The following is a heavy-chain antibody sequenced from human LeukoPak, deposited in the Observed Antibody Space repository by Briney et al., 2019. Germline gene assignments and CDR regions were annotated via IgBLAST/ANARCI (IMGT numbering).Heavy chain of an antibody. Sequence: PGGSLRLSCAASGFTVSSNYMSWVRQAPGKGLEWVSVIYSGGSTYYADSVKGRFTISRDNAKNTLYLQMNSLRAEDTAVYYCARRRRYGSGSYYIDYWGQGTLVTVSS. CDR2: IYSGGST. CDR1: GFTVSSNY. V-gene: IGHV3-53*01. CDR3: ARRRRYGSGSYYIDY. J-gene: IGHJ4*02. D-gene: IGHD3-10*01.